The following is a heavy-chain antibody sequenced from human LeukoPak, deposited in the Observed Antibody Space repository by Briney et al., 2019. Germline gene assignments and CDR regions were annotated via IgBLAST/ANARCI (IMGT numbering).Heavy chain of an antibody. J-gene: IGHJ6*02. Sequence: GGSLRFSCAASGFNFGSYGMHWVRQPPGKGLEWVAVISYDGSHEYYADSVKGRFTISRDSSRNTLYLQMDSLRPEDTAMYYCSKSAVAGTHYYYYDMDVWGQGTTVTVSS. CDR2: ISYDGSHE. D-gene: IGHD6-19*01. CDR1: GFNFGSYG. V-gene: IGHV3-30*18. CDR3: SKSAVAGTHYYYYDMDV.